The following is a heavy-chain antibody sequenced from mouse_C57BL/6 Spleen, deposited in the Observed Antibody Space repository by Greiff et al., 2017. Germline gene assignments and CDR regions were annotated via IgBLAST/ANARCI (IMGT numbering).Heavy chain of an antibody. CDR1: GYTFTSYW. V-gene: IGHV1-64*01. J-gene: IGHJ2*01. CDR2: IHPNSGST. Sequence: VQLQQSGAELVKPGASVKLSCKASGYTFTSYWMHWVKQRPGQGLEWIGMIHPNSGSTNYNEKFKSKATLTVDKSSSTAYMQLSSLTSEDSAVYYCARSLITTVVPDYWGQGTTLTVSS. CDR3: ARSLITTVVPDY. D-gene: IGHD1-1*01.